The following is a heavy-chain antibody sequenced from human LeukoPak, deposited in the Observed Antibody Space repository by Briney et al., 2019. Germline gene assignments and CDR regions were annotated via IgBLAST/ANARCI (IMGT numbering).Heavy chain of an antibody. CDR3: ARDRSYYYDSSGPVADDAFDI. V-gene: IGHV4-4*07. J-gene: IGHJ3*02. CDR1: GGPISSYY. CDR2: IYTSGST. D-gene: IGHD3-22*01. Sequence: PSETLSLTCTVSGGPISSYYWSWIRQPAGKGLEWIGRIYTSGSTNYNPSLKSRVTMSVGTSKNQFSLKLSSVTAADTAVYYCARDRSYYYDSSGPVADDAFDIWGQGTMVTVSS.